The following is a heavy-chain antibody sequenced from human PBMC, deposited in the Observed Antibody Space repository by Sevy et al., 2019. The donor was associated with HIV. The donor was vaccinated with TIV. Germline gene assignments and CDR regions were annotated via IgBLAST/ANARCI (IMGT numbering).Heavy chain of an antibody. D-gene: IGHD3-10*01. CDR3: ATAPGTGY. J-gene: IGHJ4*02. CDR2: IKSNSDGGTT. Sequence: GSLRLSCEASGFILKSFWIHWVRQAPGKGLEWVGRIKSNSDGGTTDYAAPVEGRFTMSRDDSENRVYLQINNLKADDTAVYYCATAPGTGYWGQGTLVTVSS. CDR1: GFILKSFW. V-gene: IGHV3-15*01.